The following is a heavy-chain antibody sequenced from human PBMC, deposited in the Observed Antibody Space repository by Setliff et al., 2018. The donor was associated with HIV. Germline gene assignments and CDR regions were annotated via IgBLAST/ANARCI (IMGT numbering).Heavy chain of an antibody. J-gene: IGHJ4*02. CDR2: ISISGST. CDR1: GGSITSYY. D-gene: IGHD1-26*01. Sequence: SETLSLTCTVSGGSITSYYWSWIRQPPGKGLEWIGYISISGSTNYNPSLKSRVTISVDTSKNHVSLKLTSVTAADTAVYYCAREGLGLFDYWGQGTLVTVS. V-gene: IGHV4-4*09. CDR3: AREGLGLFDY.